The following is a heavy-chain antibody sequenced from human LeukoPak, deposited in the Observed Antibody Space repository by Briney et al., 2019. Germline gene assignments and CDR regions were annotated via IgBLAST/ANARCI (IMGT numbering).Heavy chain of an antibody. J-gene: IGHJ4*02. D-gene: IGHD3-10*01. CDR3: AGQKIRGSIITESD. Sequence: SETLSLTCTVSGDSISSGEYYWTWFRQPPGKGLEWIGYVYSTGGAYYNPSLKSRVTIPLDTSKNQFSQKLRSVSAADTAVYYCAGQKIRGSIITESDWGQGTLVTVSS. V-gene: IGHV4-30-4*01. CDR1: GDSISSGEYY. CDR2: VYSTGGA.